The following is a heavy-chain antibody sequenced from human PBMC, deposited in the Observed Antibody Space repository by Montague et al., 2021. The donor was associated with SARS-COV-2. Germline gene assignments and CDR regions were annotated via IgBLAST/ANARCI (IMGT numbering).Heavy chain of an antibody. Sequence: SETLSLTCTVSGASVRTYYWSWIRQSAGKKLEWMGRLYTSGSTYXNPSFKSRVTMSLDTSKNLFSLNLSSMTAAGTAVYYCARDGADYSFAYYHEMDVWGQGIAVTVSS. CDR1: GASVRTYY. CDR3: ARDGADYSFAYYHEMDV. CDR2: LYTSGST. J-gene: IGHJ6*02. D-gene: IGHD5-12*01. V-gene: IGHV4-4*07.